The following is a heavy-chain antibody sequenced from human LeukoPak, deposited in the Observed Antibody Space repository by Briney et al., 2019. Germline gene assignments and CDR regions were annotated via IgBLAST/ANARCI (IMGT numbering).Heavy chain of an antibody. CDR3: ASHHSSNWRGFDP. D-gene: IGHD6-13*01. CDR1: GYGFTSYW. J-gene: IGHJ5*02. V-gene: IGHV5-10-1*01. CDR2: IDPSESYT. Sequence: GEFLKISCKGSGYGFTSYWITWVRQMPGKGLEWMGRIDPSESYTNYSPYFQGHVTISADKSISTAYLQWSSLKASDTAMYYCASHHSSNWRGFDPWGQGTLVTVSS.